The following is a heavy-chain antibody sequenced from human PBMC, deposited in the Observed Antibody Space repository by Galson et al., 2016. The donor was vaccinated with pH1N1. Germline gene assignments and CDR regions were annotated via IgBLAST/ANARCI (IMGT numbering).Heavy chain of an antibody. CDR2: INPMGGINPIFKTS. CDR1: GCTFGSYG. V-gene: IGHV1-69*13. J-gene: IGHJ4*02. CDR3: AKDRYFDTSCYYFESYD. D-gene: IGHD3-22*01. Sequence: SVKVSCKASGCTFGSYGISWVRQAPGQGLEWMGGINPMGGINPIFKTSHYAQKFQGRATITADESMSTAYMELRSLRSEDTAIYYYAKDRYFDTSCYYFESYDWGQGTLVTVSS.